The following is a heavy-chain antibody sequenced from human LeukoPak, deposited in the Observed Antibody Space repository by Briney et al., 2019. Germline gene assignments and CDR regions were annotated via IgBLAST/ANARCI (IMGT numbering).Heavy chain of an antibody. CDR3: ATGERLVPAAMWFDY. J-gene: IGHJ4*02. V-gene: IGHV1-2*02. Sequence: GASVSVSCKASGYTFTDYYMHWVRQSPGHGLEWMGWISAKSVGRRYAQRFQGRVTMTRDQSISTAYMELSRLRSADTAVYYCATGERLVPAAMWFDYWGQGTLVTVSS. D-gene: IGHD2-2*01. CDR2: ISAKSVGR. CDR1: GYTFTDYY.